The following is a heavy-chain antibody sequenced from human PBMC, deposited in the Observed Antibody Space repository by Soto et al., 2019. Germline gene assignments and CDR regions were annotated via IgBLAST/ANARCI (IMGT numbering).Heavy chain of an antibody. J-gene: IGHJ4*02. Sequence: GGSLRLSCATSGFTFNTYPMTWVRQVPGKGLEWVASISSGSSDTWYADSVKGRFIISRDNAQNSLFLQMNTLRPEDTAMYYCARVAYWGPGTQVTVSS. V-gene: IGHV3-21*01. CDR3: ARVAY. CDR1: GFTFNTYP. CDR2: ISSGSSDT.